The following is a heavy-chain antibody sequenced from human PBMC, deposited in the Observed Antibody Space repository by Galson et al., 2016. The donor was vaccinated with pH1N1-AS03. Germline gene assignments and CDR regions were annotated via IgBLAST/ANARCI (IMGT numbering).Heavy chain of an antibody. Sequence: SETLSLTCSVSGDSMDSSSYHWGWIRQPPGKGLEWIGTVYYSGRTYYNPSLNRRVTISVDVSRRHFYLKLKSVSATDTGVYYCARQATPEGWLHYTWFVPWGQGTLVTVAS. D-gene: IGHD5-24*01. V-gene: IGHV4-39*01. CDR3: ARQATPEGWLHYTWFVP. CDR2: VYYSGRT. CDR1: GDSMDSSSYH. J-gene: IGHJ5*02.